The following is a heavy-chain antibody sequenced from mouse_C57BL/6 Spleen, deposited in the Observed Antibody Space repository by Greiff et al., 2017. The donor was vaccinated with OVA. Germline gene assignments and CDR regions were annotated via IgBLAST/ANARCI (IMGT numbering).Heavy chain of an antibody. Sequence: EVKLVESEGGLVQPGSSMKLSCTASGFTFSDYYMAWVRQVPEKGLEWVANINYDGSSTYYLDSLKSRFIISRDNAKNILYLQMSSLKSEDTATYYCARERGATTVFDYWGQGTTLTVSS. CDR3: ARERGATTVFDY. CDR2: INYDGSST. D-gene: IGHD1-1*01. J-gene: IGHJ2*01. CDR1: GFTFSDYY. V-gene: IGHV5-16*01.